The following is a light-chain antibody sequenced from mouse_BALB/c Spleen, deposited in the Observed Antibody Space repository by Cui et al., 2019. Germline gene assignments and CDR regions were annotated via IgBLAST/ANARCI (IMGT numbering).Light chain of an antibody. CDR3: QQYHSYPYT. CDR2: RTS. J-gene: IGKJ2*01. CDR1: SSVSY. Sequence: QIVLTQSPAIMSPSTGEQVTISCSASSSVSYVYWYQQKPGSSPKPWIYRTSNLASGVPARFSGSGSGTSYSLTISSMEAEDAATYYCQQYHSYPYTFGGGTKLEIK. V-gene: IGKV4-61*01.